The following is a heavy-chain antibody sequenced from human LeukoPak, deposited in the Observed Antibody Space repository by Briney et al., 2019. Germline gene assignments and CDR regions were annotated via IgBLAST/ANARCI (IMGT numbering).Heavy chain of an antibody. CDR1: GFPFRNFW. V-gene: IGHV3-74*01. Sequence: GGPLRLLCGASGFPFRNFWMHWVRQAPGKGLVWVSRMNTDGRNTKYADSVKGRFNLSRDNAKNTLYLQVNRLRAEDTAVYYCARDSAYCGGDCYSFDYWGQRAVVSDSS. CDR2: MNTDGRNT. CDR3: ARDSAYCGGDCYSFDY. J-gene: IGHJ4*02. D-gene: IGHD2-21*02.